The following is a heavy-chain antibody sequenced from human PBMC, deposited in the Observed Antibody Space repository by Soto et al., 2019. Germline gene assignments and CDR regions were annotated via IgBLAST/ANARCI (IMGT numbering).Heavy chain of an antibody. CDR2: IWYDGSNK. CDR1: GFTFSSYG. J-gene: IGHJ4*02. CDR3: AKDPTGHLFYGDYCYFDY. D-gene: IGHD4-17*01. Sequence: GGSLRLSCAASGFTFSSYGMHWVRQAPGKGLEWVTVIWYDGSNKYYADSVKGRFTISRDNSKNTLYLQMNSLRAEDTAVYYCAKDPTGHLFYGDYCYFDYWGQGTLVTVSS. V-gene: IGHV3-33*06.